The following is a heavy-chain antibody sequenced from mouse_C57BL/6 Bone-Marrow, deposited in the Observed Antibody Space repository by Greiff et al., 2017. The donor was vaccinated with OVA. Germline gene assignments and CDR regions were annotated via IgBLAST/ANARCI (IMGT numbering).Heavy chain of an antibody. J-gene: IGHJ2*01. CDR3: ARLGNDYDPVDD. V-gene: IGHV1-55*01. Sequence: QVQLQQPGAELVKPGASVKMSCKASGYTFTSYWITWVKQRPGQGLEWIGDIYPGSGSTNYNEKFKSKATLTVDTSSSTAYMQLSSLTSEDSAVYYCARLGNDYDPVDDWGQGTTLTVSS. CDR1: GYTFTSYW. D-gene: IGHD2-4*01. CDR2: IYPGSGST.